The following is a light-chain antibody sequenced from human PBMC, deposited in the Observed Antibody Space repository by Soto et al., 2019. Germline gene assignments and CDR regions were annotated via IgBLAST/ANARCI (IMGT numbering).Light chain of an antibody. J-gene: IGKJ2*02. CDR2: AAS. CDR1: QSISTY. CDR3: QQSYSTPRT. V-gene: IGKV1-39*01. Sequence: DIPMTQSPSSLSASVGDRVTITCRASQSISTYLNCDQQKVGKAPKLLIYAASSLQRGVTSRFSGSGSGTDFILTFASLQAEEVATHFCQQSYSTPRTFGQGTKLEIK.